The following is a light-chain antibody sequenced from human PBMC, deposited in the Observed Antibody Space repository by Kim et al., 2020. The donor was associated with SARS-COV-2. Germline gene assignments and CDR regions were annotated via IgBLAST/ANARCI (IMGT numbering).Light chain of an antibody. Sequence: GQSITISCTGTRSDVGGYNYVSWYQQHPGKAPKLMIYDVSNRPSGVSNRFSGSKSVNTASLTISGLQAEDEADYYCSSYTSSHTVVFGGGTQLTVL. J-gene: IGLJ2*01. CDR2: DVS. CDR3: SSYTSSHTVV. V-gene: IGLV2-14*03. CDR1: RSDVGGYNY.